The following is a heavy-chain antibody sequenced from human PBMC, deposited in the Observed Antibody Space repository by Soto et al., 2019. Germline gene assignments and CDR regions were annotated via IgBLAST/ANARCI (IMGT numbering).Heavy chain of an antibody. CDR3: AKAYFVWSSEQPYYFDY. CDR1: GFTFSSYS. CDR2: ISSSSSTI. V-gene: IGHV3-48*01. Sequence: GGSLRLSCAASGFTFSSYSMNWVRQAPGKGLERVSYISSSSSTIYYADSVKGRFTISRDNSKSTLYLQMNSLRAEDTAVYYCAKAYFVWSSEQPYYFDYWGQGTLVTVSS. D-gene: IGHD3-16*01. J-gene: IGHJ4*02.